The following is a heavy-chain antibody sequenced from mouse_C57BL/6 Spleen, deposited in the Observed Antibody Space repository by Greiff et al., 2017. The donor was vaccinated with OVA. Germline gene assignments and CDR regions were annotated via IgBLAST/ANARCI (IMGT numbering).Heavy chain of an antibody. D-gene: IGHD2-5*01. CDR1: GFNIKDYY. CDR3: ARWSNDWYFDV. CDR2: IDPEDGET. V-gene: IGHV14-2*01. J-gene: IGHJ1*03. Sequence: EVKVVESGAELVKPGASVKLSCTASGFNIKDYYMHWVKQRTEQGLEWIGRIDPEDGETKYAPKFQGKATITADTSSNTAYLQLSSLTSEDTAVYYCARWSNDWYFDVWGTGTTVTVSS.